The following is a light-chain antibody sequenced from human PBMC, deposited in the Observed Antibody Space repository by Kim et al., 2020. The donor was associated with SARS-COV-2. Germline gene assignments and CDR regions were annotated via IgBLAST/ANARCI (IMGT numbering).Light chain of an antibody. CDR2: LNHDGSL. Sequence: ASVKLTCTLSSGHGIYDIAVHRQQPDKGPRYLMILNHDGSLGRGDGIPDRFSSSSCGAERYLTISSLQSEDEADYYCQTWATDIRVFGGGTQLTVL. V-gene: IGLV4-69*01. J-gene: IGLJ3*02. CDR1: SGHGIYD. CDR3: QTWATDIRV.